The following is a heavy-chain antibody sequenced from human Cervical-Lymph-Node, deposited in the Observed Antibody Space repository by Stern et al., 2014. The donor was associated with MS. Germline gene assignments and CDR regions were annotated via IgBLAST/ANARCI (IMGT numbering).Heavy chain of an antibody. V-gene: IGHV1-69*01. Sequence: VQLVESGAEVKKPGSSVKVSCKASGGAINSFDISWMRQAPGQGPEWLGDIIPILGKANFAQKFQGRVSFAADDSTNTAYMELSSLRSDDTAVYYCARHQAGIAGNWGQGTLVIVSS. CDR2: IIPILGKA. D-gene: IGHD6-13*01. J-gene: IGHJ4*02. CDR3: ARHQAGIAGN. CDR1: GGAINSFD.